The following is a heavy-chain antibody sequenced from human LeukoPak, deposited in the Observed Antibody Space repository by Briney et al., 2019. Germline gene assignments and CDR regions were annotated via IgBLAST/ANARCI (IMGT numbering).Heavy chain of an antibody. CDR1: GFTFSSYG. CDR3: AKERVSYYLHWYFDL. V-gene: IGHV3-30*02. Sequence: GGSLRLSCAASGFTFSSYGMHWVRQALGKGLEWVAFIRYDGSNKYYADSVKGRFTISRDNSKNTLYLQMNSLRAEDTAVYYCAKERVSYYLHWYFDLWGRGTLVTVSS. D-gene: IGHD2-21*01. J-gene: IGHJ2*01. CDR2: IRYDGSNK.